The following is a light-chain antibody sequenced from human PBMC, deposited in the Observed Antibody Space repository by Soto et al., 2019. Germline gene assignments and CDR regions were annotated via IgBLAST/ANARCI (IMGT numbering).Light chain of an antibody. Sequence: EILLTQSPVTLSVSPGARATLSCRASQSLTSNLAWYQQRPGQAPRLLIYDTSTRATDVPARFSGSGSGTELTLTIASLHSEEFAFYSCQQYNHWPRMLTFGGGTRVEL. CDR1: QSLTSN. CDR2: DTS. V-gene: IGKV3-15*01. J-gene: IGKJ4*02. CDR3: QQYNHWPRMLT.